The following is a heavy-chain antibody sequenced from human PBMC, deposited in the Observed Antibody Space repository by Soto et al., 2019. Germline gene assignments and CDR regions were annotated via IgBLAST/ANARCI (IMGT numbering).Heavy chain of an antibody. CDR3: ARQEDKTAMVNY. CDR2: IYYSGST. D-gene: IGHD5-18*01. V-gene: IGHV4-39*01. CDR1: GGSISSSSYY. J-gene: IGHJ4*02. Sequence: SETLSLTCTVSGGSISSSSYYWCWIRQPPGKGLEWIGSIYYSGSTYYNPSLKSRVTISVDTSKNQFSLKLSSVTAADTAVYYCARQEDKTAMVNYWGQGTLVTVSS.